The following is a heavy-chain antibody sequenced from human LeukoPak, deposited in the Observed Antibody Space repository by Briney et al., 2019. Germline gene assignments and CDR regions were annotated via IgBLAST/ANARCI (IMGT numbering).Heavy chain of an antibody. D-gene: IGHD3-9*01. V-gene: IGHV3-21*01. CDR3: ARDQSRSQYYDILTGYFFLPGRAFDI. CDR1: GFTFSSYS. CDR2: ISSSSSYI. J-gene: IGHJ4*02. Sequence: PGGSLRLSCAASGFTFSSYSMNWVRQAPGKGLEWVSSISSSSSYIYYADSVKGRFTISRGNAKNSLYLQMNSLRAEDTAVYYCARDQSRSQYYDILTGYFFLPGRAFDIWGQGTLVTVSS.